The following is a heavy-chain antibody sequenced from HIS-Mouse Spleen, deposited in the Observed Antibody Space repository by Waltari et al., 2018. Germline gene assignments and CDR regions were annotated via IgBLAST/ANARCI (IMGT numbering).Heavy chain of an antibody. Sequence: QVQLQQWGAGLLKPSETLSLTCAVYGGSFSGYYWSWIRQPPGPGLEWIGEINHSGSTNYNPSLKSRVTISVDTSKNQFSLKLSSVTAADTAVYYCARGSVIVVVPAAMLGVYFDYWGQGTLVTVSS. CDR1: GGSFSGYY. V-gene: IGHV4-34*01. J-gene: IGHJ4*02. D-gene: IGHD2-2*01. CDR3: ARGSVIVVVPAAMLGVYFDY. CDR2: INHSGST.